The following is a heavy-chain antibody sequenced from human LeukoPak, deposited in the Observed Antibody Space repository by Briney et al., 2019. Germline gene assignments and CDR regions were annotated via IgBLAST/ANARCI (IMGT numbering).Heavy chain of an antibody. V-gene: IGHV5-51*01. CDR1: GYTFTSYR. D-gene: IGHD4-17*01. Sequence: GESLKISCEGSGYTFTSYRIGWVRQVPGKGLEWMGVIFPGGSESRYSPSFQGQVTFSADKSIGKAYQQWNSLEASETGIYSCARFSVHNYGVGPDYWGQGTQVTISS. CDR3: ARFSVHNYGVGPDY. J-gene: IGHJ4*02. CDR2: IFPGGSES.